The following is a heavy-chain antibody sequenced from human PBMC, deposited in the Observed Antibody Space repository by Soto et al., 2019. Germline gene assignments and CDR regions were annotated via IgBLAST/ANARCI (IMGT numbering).Heavy chain of an antibody. V-gene: IGHV3-15*01. CDR1: EFTFTNAW. D-gene: IGHD4-17*01. Sequence: EVQLVESGGDLVEPGGSLRLSCAASEFTFTNAWMSWVRQPPGKGLEWVGRIKSKTAGGTTDYAAPVQGRFTISRDESRNTLYLQMNSLTTEDTAVYYCTSLYYGHWGQGTLVTVSS. CDR3: TSLYYGH. CDR2: IKSKTAGGTT. J-gene: IGHJ4*02.